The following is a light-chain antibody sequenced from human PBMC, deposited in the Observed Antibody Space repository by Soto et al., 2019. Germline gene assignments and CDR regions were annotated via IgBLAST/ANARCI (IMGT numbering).Light chain of an antibody. V-gene: IGLV2-14*01. CDR3: SSFEDTNNSV. Sequence: QSVLTQPATVSGSPGQSITISCTGTNSDIGRFNYVSWYQHRPGRAPRLLIYGVSDRPSGVSARFSGSKSGNTASLTISGLQDEEEAEYYCSSFEDTNNSVFGRGTKVTV. J-gene: IGLJ1*01. CDR1: NSDIGRFNY. CDR2: GVS.